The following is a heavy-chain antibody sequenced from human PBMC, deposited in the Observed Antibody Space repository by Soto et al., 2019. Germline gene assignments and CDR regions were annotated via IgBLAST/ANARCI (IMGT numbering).Heavy chain of an antibody. CDR2: IFYSGST. D-gene: IGHD6-19*01. Sequence: SETLSLTCSVSGGSIVGHYWTWIRQSPGKGLEWIGYIFYSGSTNYNPSLKSRVTISVDTSKDQFSLKLSSVNAADTAVYYCARVGSSGWSPDYWGRGTLVTVSS. J-gene: IGHJ4*02. CDR3: ARVGSSGWSPDY. CDR1: GGSIVGHY. V-gene: IGHV4-59*11.